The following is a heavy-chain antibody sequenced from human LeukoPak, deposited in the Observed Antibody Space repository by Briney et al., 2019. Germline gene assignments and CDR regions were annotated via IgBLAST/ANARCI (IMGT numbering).Heavy chain of an antibody. D-gene: IGHD6-13*01. Sequence: SETLSLTCTVSGGSISSSSYYWGWIRQPPGKGLEWIGSIYYSGSTYYNLSLKSRVTISVDTSKNQFSLKLSSVTAADTAVYYCARHRGSSSKANDYWGQGTLVTVSS. J-gene: IGHJ4*02. CDR2: IYYSGST. CDR3: ARHRGSSSKANDY. V-gene: IGHV4-39*01. CDR1: GGSISSSSYY.